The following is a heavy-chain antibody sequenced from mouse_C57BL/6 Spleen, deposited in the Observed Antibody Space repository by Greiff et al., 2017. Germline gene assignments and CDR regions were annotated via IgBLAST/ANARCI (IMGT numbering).Heavy chain of an antibody. D-gene: IGHD1-1*01. CDR2: ISSGGSYT. J-gene: IGHJ1*03. CDR1: GFTFSSYG. CDR3: ARRRSSYWYFDV. Sequence: EVKLVESGGDLVKPGGSLKLSCAASGFTFSSYGMSWVRQTPDKRLEWVATISSGGSYTYYPDSVKGRFTISRDNAKNTLYLQMSSLKSEDTAMYYCARRRSSYWYFDVWGTGTTVTVSS. V-gene: IGHV5-6*02.